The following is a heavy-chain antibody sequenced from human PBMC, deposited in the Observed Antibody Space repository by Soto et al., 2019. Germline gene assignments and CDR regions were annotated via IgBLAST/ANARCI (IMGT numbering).Heavy chain of an antibody. V-gene: IGHV3-9*01. D-gene: IGHD2-2*01. Sequence: EVQLVESGGGLVQPGRSLRLSCAASGFTFDDYAMHWVRQAPGKGLEWVSGISWNSGSIGYADSMKGRFTISRDNAKNSLYLQMNSLRAEDTALYYCAKDMAVVPAANSAFDIWGQGTMVTVSS. CDR2: ISWNSGSI. CDR1: GFTFDDYA. J-gene: IGHJ3*02. CDR3: AKDMAVVPAANSAFDI.